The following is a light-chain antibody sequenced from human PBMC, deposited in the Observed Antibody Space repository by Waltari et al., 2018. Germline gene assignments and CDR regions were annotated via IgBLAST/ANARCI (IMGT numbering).Light chain of an antibody. CDR3: QQYKRYPYT. CDR2: MAS. J-gene: IGKJ2*01. Sequence: DIQMTQSPSTLPASVGDRVTITCRASQSISTWLAWYQRKPGKAPNLLIYMASSLESGVPSRFSGSGSGTEFTLSITSLQPDDFATYYCQQYKRYPYTFGQGTNLEIK. V-gene: IGKV1-5*03. CDR1: QSISTW.